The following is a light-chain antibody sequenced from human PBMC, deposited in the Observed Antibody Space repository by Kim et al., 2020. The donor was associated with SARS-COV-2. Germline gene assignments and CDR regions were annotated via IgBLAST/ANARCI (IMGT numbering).Light chain of an antibody. J-gene: IGLJ1*01. CDR2: GNS. CDR1: SSNIGAGYD. Sequence: VTISCTGSSSNIGAGYDVHWYQQLPGTAPKLLIYGNSNRPSGVPDRFSGSKSGTSASLAITGLQAEDEADYYCQSYDSSLSGSGVFGTGTKVTVL. V-gene: IGLV1-40*01. CDR3: QSYDSSLSGSGV.